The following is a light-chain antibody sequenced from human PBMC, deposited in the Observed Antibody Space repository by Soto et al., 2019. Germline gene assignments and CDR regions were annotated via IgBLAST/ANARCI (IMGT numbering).Light chain of an antibody. CDR1: QSVSSH. CDR3: QQPSNWPT. Sequence: VLTQSPATLSLSPGDRATLSCRASQSVSSHFAWYQQKSGQAPRLLIYDETKKATGTPARFSGSGSGTDFTLTISSLEPEDFADYCCQQPSNWPTFGQGTRLEIK. V-gene: IGKV3-11*01. CDR2: DET. J-gene: IGKJ5*01.